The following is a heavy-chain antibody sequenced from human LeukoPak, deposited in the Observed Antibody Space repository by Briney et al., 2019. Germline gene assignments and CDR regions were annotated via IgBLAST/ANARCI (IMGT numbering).Heavy chain of an antibody. CDR2: INPSGGST. CDR3: AREDSSGWYYFDY. J-gene: IGHJ4*02. CDR1: GYTFTSYY. D-gene: IGHD6-19*01. Sequence: RASVKVSCKASGYTFTSYYMHWVRQAPGQGLEWMGIINPSGGSTSYAQKFQGRVTITADESTSTAYMELSSLRSEDTAVYYCAREDSSGWYYFDYWGQGTLVTVSS. V-gene: IGHV1-46*01.